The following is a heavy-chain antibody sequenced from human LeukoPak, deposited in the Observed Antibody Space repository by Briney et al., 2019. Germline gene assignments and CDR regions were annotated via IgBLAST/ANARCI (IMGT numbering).Heavy chain of an antibody. V-gene: IGHV3-15*01. Sequence: GGSLRLSWAASGFTFSNAWMSWVRQAPAKGLEWVGRIKSKTDGGTTDYAAPVKGRFTISRDDSKNTLYLQMNSLKTEDTAVYYCTTGDYVWGSYRYMDYWGQGTLVTVSS. CDR3: TTGDYVWGSYRYMDY. CDR1: GFTFSNAW. CDR2: IKSKTDGGTT. J-gene: IGHJ4*02. D-gene: IGHD3-16*02.